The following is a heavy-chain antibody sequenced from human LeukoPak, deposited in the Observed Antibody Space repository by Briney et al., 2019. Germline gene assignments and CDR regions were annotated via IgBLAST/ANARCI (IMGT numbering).Heavy chain of an antibody. V-gene: IGHV6-1*01. Sequence: SQTLSLTCAISGASVSSNSAAWNWIRQSPSRGLEWLGRTYYRSKWYNDYAVSVKSRITLNPDTSKKQFSLQLNSVTPEDTAVYYCARDPSSGWPIVDAFDIWGQGTMVTVSS. D-gene: IGHD6-19*01. CDR3: ARDPSSGWPIVDAFDI. J-gene: IGHJ3*02. CDR1: GASVSSNSAA. CDR2: TYYRSKWYN.